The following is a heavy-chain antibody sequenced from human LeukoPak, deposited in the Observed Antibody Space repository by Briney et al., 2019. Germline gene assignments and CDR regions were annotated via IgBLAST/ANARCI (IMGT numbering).Heavy chain of an antibody. CDR2: ISAYNGNT. V-gene: IGHV1-18*01. D-gene: IGHD2-2*01. Sequence: PRASVKVSCKASGYTFTSYGISWVRQAPGQGLEWMGWISAYNGNTNYAQKLQGRVTMTTDTSTSTAYMELRSLRSDDTAVYYCATGYCSSTSCQLYYYYGMDVWGQGTTVTVSS. CDR1: GYTFTSYG. CDR3: ATGYCSSTSCQLYYYYGMDV. J-gene: IGHJ6*02.